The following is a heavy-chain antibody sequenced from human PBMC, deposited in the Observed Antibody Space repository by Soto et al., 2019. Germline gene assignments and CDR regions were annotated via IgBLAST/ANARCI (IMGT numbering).Heavy chain of an antibody. V-gene: IGHV3-11*06. CDR3: ATDDSSVLEYFDY. CDR2: ISSSTFYT. CDR1: GFSFSDHY. Sequence: KAGGSLRLSCAASGFSFSDHYMSWIRQAPGKGLEWVSYISSSTFYTNYADSVKGRFTISRDNAKNSLYLQMNSLRAEDTAVYYCATDDSSVLEYFDYWGQGILVTVSS. J-gene: IGHJ4*02. D-gene: IGHD3-22*01.